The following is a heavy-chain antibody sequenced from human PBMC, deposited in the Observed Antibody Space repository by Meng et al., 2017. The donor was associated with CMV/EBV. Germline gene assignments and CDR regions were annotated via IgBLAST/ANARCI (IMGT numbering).Heavy chain of an antibody. CDR1: GFTFSNAW. Sequence: GESLKISCAASGFTFSNAWMSWVRQAPGKGLEWVGRIKSKTDGGTTDYAAPVKGRFTISRDDSKNTLYLQMNSLKTEDTAVYYCTATLVGTFEYWGQGTLVTVSS. CDR3: TATLVGTFEY. V-gene: IGHV3-15*01. J-gene: IGHJ4*02. D-gene: IGHD5-12*01. CDR2: IKSKTDGGTT.